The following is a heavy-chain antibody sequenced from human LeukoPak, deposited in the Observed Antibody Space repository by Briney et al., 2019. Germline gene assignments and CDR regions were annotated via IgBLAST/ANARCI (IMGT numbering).Heavy chain of an antibody. Sequence: GGSLRLSCAASGFTFSSYAMSWVRQAPGKGLEWVAVISYDGSNKYYADSVKGRFTISRDNSKNTLYLQMNSLRAEDTAVYYCARDPSGWPSHFPNFDYWGQGTLVTVSS. CDR1: GFTFSSYA. CDR3: ARDPSGWPSHFPNFDY. V-gene: IGHV3-30-3*01. CDR2: ISYDGSNK. J-gene: IGHJ4*02. D-gene: IGHD6-19*01.